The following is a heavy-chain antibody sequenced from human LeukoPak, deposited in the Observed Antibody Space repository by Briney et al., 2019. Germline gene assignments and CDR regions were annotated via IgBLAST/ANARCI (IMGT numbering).Heavy chain of an antibody. J-gene: IGHJ5*02. V-gene: IGHV4-61*02. Sequence: SETLSLTCTVSGGSISSGSYYWSWIRQPAGKGLEWIGRIYTSGSTHYNPSLKSRVTISVDTSKNQFSLKLSSVTAADTAVYYCARGNWNYASFWFDPWGQGTLVTVSS. D-gene: IGHD1-7*01. CDR3: ARGNWNYASFWFDP. CDR2: IYTSGST. CDR1: GGSISSGSYY.